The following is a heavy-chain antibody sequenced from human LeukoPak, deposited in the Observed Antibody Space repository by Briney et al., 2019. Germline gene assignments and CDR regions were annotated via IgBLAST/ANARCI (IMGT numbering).Heavy chain of an antibody. CDR3: AREAPLANYYDSSGPDY. J-gene: IGHJ4*02. V-gene: IGHV3-30-3*01. CDR1: GFTFSSYA. D-gene: IGHD3-22*01. Sequence: GRSLRLSCAASGFTFSSYAMHWVRQAPGKGLEWVAVISYDGSNKYYADSVKGRFTISRDNSKSTLYLQMNSLRAEDTAVYYCAREAPLANYYDSSGPDYWGQGTLVTVSS. CDR2: ISYDGSNK.